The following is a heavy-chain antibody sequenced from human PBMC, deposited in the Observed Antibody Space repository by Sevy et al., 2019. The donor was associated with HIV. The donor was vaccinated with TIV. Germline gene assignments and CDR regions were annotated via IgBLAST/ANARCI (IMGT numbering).Heavy chain of an antibody. CDR1: GFTFSNYA. Sequence: GGSLRLSCAAFGFTFSNYAMHWVRQSPGKGLEWVAVISYDGSNNNYADSVKGRFTISRDDSKNTLYLQMISLRPEDTAAYYCARGLYLGYSSSWYYFDSWGQGIRVTVSS. D-gene: IGHD6-13*01. J-gene: IGHJ4*02. CDR3: ARGLYLGYSSSWYYFDS. V-gene: IGHV3-30-3*01. CDR2: ISYDGSNN.